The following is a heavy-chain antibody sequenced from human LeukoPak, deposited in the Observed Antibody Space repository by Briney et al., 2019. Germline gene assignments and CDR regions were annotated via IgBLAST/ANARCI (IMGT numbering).Heavy chain of an antibody. J-gene: IGHJ4*02. D-gene: IGHD3-22*01. Sequence: GGSLRLSCAASGFTLSNAWMSWVRQAPGRGLEWVGRIKSKTDGGTTDYAAPVKGIFTISRDDSKNTLYLQMNSLKTEDTAMYYCTTVYYFDSSGYYGGYFDYWGQGTLVTVSS. CDR3: TTVYYFDSSGYYGGYFDY. CDR1: GFTLSNAW. CDR2: IKSKTDGGTT. V-gene: IGHV3-15*01.